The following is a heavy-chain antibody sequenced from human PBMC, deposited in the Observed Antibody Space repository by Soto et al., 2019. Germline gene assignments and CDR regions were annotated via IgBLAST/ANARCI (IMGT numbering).Heavy chain of an antibody. Sequence: QVQLVESGGGVVQPGRSLRLSCAASGCTFSNYGMHWVRQAPGKGLEWVAVISYDGNNKHYADSVKGRFIISRDNSKNTLYLQMSRLKGEDTAVYYCAKTDRKLPLWFTIGDVWGQGTTVTVAS. CDR2: ISYDGNNK. V-gene: IGHV3-30*18. CDR3: AKTDRKLPLWFTIGDV. D-gene: IGHD3-10*01. CDR1: GCTFSNYG. J-gene: IGHJ6*02.